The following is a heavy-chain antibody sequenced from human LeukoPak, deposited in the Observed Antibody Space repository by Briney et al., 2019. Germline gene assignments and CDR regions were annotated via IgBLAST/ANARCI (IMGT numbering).Heavy chain of an antibody. V-gene: IGHV4-39*07. Sequence: SETLSLTCSVSGGSIRSTTYYWGWIRKPPGKGLEWIGSIYYSGNTYYSLSLMSRVTISVDTSKNQFSLNLSSVTAADTAVYFCARAPHFFDTSGSRYYFDYWGQGALVTVSS. CDR3: ARAPHFFDTSGSRYYFDY. CDR1: GGSIRSTTYY. J-gene: IGHJ4*02. CDR2: IYYSGNT. D-gene: IGHD3-22*01.